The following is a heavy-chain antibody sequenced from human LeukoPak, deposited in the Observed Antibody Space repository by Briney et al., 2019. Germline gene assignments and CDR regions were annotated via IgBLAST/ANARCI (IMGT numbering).Heavy chain of an antibody. V-gene: IGHV3-23*01. Sequence: GGSLRLSCAASGFTVSSNYMSWVRQAPGKGLEWVSGISGSGDSTNYADSVKGRFTSSRDNSKNTLFLQMNMLRAEDTAVYYCAKIPVSYSSGWSNFDYWGQGTLVTVSS. J-gene: IGHJ4*02. CDR2: ISGSGDST. D-gene: IGHD6-19*01. CDR3: AKIPVSYSSGWSNFDY. CDR1: GFTVSSNY.